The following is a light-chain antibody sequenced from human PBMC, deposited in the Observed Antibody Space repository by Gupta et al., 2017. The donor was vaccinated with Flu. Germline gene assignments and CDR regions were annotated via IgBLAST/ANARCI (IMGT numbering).Light chain of an antibody. Sequence: QSVLTQPPSVSAAPGQKVTISCSGSSSKGGKSYVCWYQQLPGTAHKLLIYDTHTQAAGLADRFSGSKAGTAATLQITGRQKGDEADYYCAPSADSLGDLFGTGTKVTVL. CDR2: DTH. CDR3: APSADSLGDL. J-gene: IGLJ1*01. V-gene: IGLV1-51*01. CDR1: SSKGGKSY.